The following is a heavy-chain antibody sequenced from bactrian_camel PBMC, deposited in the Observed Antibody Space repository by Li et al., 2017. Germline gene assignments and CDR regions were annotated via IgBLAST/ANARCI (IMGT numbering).Heavy chain of an antibody. CDR3: AADRRLYLGCRPRLDYTG. CDR1: GYTYSIYC. Sequence: HVQLVESGGGSVQAGGSLRLSCAASGYTYSIYCMGWFRQTPGKERQGVAYIWPSGGRTYYANPVKGRFNISQNNAERTITLQVNNLKPEDTAVYYCAADRRLYLGCRPRLDYTGWGQGTQVTVS. CDR2: IWPSGGRT. J-gene: IGHJ4*01. D-gene: IGHD3*01. V-gene: IGHV3-3*01.